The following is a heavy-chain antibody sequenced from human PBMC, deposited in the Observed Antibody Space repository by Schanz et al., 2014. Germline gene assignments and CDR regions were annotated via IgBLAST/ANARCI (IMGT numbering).Heavy chain of an antibody. Sequence: VQLVDSGGGLVKPGGSLRLSCAASGFSVGNKYMNWVRQAPGKGLEWVSFIYIGGNTYYADSLKGRFTISRDNAKNSLYLLMNSLRAEDTAVCYCARDGYSVVVISPTESFDIWGQGTMVTVSP. CDR2: IYIGGNT. V-gene: IGHV3-66*01. D-gene: IGHD2-21*01. J-gene: IGHJ3*02. CDR1: GFSVGNKY. CDR3: ARDGYSVVVISPTESFDI.